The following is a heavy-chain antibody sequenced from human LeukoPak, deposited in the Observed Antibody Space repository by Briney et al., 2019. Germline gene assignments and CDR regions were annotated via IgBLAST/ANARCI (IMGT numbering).Heavy chain of an antibody. CDR3: ARDIYSGSFDY. CDR2: IYYSGST. J-gene: IGHJ4*02. D-gene: IGHD3-10*02. V-gene: IGHV4-39*07. CDR1: GGSISSSSYY. Sequence: SETLSLTCTVSGGSISSSSYYWGWIRQPPGKGLEWIGSIYYSGSTYYNPSLKSRVTISVDTSKNQFSLKLSSVTVADTAVYYCARDIYSGSFDYWGQGTLVTVSS.